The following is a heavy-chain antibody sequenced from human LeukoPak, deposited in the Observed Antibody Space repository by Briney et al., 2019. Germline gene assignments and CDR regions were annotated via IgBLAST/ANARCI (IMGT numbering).Heavy chain of an antibody. CDR1: GTITRYS. Sequence: KPSETLSLTCSVSGTITRYSWSWIRQPPGRGLEWIGYFYTSGNTHQNPSLKSRVTMSIDASKNQFSLRLSSMTAADTAVYYCARHRAEMAAITDDTFDMWGQGTMVPVSS. V-gene: IGHV4-4*09. J-gene: IGHJ3*02. CDR2: FYTSGNT. D-gene: IGHD5-24*01. CDR3: ARHRAEMAAITDDTFDM.